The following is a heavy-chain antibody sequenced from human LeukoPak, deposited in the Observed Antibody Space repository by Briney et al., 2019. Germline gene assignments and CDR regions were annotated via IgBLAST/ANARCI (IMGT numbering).Heavy chain of an antibody. D-gene: IGHD3-10*01. Sequence: SETLSLTCTVSGYSITSGYYWGWIRQPLGKGLAWIGSIYHTGSTYYNPSLKSRVTISVDTSKNQFSLNLSSVTAADTAMYYCVGADRRGLRAYYFDYWGQGTLVTVSS. CDR1: GYSITSGYY. CDR2: IYHTGST. CDR3: VGADRRGLRAYYFDY. J-gene: IGHJ4*02. V-gene: IGHV4-38-2*02.